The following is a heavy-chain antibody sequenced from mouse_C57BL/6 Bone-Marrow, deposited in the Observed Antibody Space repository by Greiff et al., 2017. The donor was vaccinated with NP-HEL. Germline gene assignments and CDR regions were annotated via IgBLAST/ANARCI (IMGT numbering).Heavy chain of an antibody. Sequence: QVQLKESGPGLVQPSQSLSITCTVSGFSLTSYGVHWVRQSPGKGLEWLGVIWSGGSTDYYAAFLSRLSISKDNSKSQVFFKMNSLQADDTAIYYCARRYYTSGAMDYWGQGTSVTVSS. CDR1: GFSLTSYG. CDR3: ARRYYTSGAMDY. J-gene: IGHJ4*01. CDR2: IWSGGST. D-gene: IGHD2-12*01. V-gene: IGHV2-2*01.